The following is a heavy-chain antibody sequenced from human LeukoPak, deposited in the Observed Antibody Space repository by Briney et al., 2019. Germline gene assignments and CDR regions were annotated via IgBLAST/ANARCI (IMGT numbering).Heavy chain of an antibody. D-gene: IGHD1-26*01. V-gene: IGHV4-59*01. Sequence: SSETLSLTCSVSGGSISNYFWTWIRQPPGKGLEWIGYVYYSGRTNYNPSLKSRVTISVDTSKNQFSLKLSSVTAADTAVYYCARTFSESYYYYGMDVWGQGTTVTVSS. CDR2: VYYSGRT. CDR1: GGSISNYF. CDR3: ARTFSESYYYYGMDV. J-gene: IGHJ6*02.